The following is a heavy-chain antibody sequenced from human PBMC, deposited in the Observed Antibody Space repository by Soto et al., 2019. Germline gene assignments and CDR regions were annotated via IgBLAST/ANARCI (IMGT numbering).Heavy chain of an antibody. V-gene: IGHV4-39*01. CDR2: IYYSGST. CDR3: ARGFDYGDFDY. D-gene: IGHD4-17*01. Sequence: SETLSLTCTVSGGSISSSSYYWGWIRQPPGKGLEWIGSIYYSGSTYYNPSLKSRVTISVDTSKNQFSLKLSSVTAADTAVYYCARGFDYGDFDYWGQGILVTVSS. CDR1: GGSISSSSYY. J-gene: IGHJ4*02.